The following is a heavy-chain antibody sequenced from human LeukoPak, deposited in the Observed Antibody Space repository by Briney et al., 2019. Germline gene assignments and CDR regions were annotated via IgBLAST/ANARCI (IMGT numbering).Heavy chain of an antibody. V-gene: IGHV3-11*01. J-gene: IGHJ4*02. CDR1: GFTFSSYA. D-gene: IGHD4-11*01. Sequence: GGPLRLSCAASGFTFSSYAMSWVRQAPGKGLEWVSYISSSGSTIYYADSVKGRFTISRDNAKNSLYLQMNSLRAEDTAVYYCARETRKTTTVDYWGQGTLVTVSS. CDR2: ISSSGSTI. CDR3: ARETRKTTTVDY.